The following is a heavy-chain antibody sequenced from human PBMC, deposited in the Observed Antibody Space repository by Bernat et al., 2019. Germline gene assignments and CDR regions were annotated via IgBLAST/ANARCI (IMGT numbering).Heavy chain of an antibody. CDR3: TGIYSDGFDI. V-gene: IGHV3-73*01. D-gene: IGHD5-12*01. Sequence: EVQLLESGGGLVQPGGSLRLSCAASGFTFSTYALSWVRQASGKGLEWVGRIRSRTNSYTAAYAASVRGRFTVSRDDSKNTAYLQMNSLKIEDTAVYYCTGIYSDGFDIWGQGTMVTVSS. CDR2: IRSRTNSYTA. J-gene: IGHJ3*02. CDR1: GFTFSTYA.